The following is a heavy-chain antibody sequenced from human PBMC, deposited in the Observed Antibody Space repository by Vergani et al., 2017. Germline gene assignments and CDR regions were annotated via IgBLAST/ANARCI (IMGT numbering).Heavy chain of an antibody. Sequence: QVQLQQWGAGLLKPSETLSLTCTVSGGSISSSSYYWGWIRQPPGKGLEWIGSIYYSGSTYYNPSLKSRVTISVDTSKNQFSLKLSSVTAADTAVYYCARGLVGDYWGQGTLVTVSS. CDR2: IYYSGST. CDR3: ARGLVGDY. CDR1: GGSISSSSYY. D-gene: IGHD3-10*01. V-gene: IGHV4-39*01. J-gene: IGHJ4*02.